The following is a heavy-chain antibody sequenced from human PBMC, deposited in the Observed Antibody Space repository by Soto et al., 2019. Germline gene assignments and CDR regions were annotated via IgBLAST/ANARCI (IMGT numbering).Heavy chain of an antibody. D-gene: IGHD6-13*01. CDR3: ARHRHSQQPNHRWGGGYMDV. V-gene: IGHV4-31*11. Sequence: QVQLQESGPGLVKPSQTLSLTCAVSGGSISNGGYYWSWIRQHPGKGLEWIGSIYFSGSTYYNPSLKSRVTISVATPKNQFSLKLSSVTAADTAMYYCARHRHSQQPNHRWGGGYMDVWGKGTTVTVSS. J-gene: IGHJ6*03. CDR2: IYFSGST. CDR1: GGSISNGGYY.